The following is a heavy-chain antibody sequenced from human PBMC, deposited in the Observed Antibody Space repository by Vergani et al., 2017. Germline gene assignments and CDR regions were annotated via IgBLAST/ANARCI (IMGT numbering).Heavy chain of an antibody. Sequence: QVQLQESGPGLLKPSQTLSLTCTISGGSFSDDTHYWSWNWVRQPAGKGLEWIGRIFKSGDFNYNPSLESRLTMSVDTSKNQFSLKLESLTAADTAVYYCARGDAMDVWGPGTTVIVSS. CDR3: ARGDAMDV. CDR2: IFKSGDF. J-gene: IGHJ6*02. V-gene: IGHV4-61*02. CDR1: GGSFSDDTHY.